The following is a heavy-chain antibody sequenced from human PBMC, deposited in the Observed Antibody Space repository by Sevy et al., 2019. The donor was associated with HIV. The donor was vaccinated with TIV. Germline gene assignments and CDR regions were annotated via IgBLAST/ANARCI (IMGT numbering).Heavy chain of an antibody. CDR1: GYTFTGYY. J-gene: IGHJ3*01. D-gene: IGHD3-22*01. CDR2: ITPKSGGT. CDR3: ARKGYDSTGNYAFDV. Sequence: ASVKVSCKASGYTFTGYYIHWVRQAPGQGLEWMGWITPKSGGTNYAQKFQGRVTMTRDTSISTAYMELSSLRSDDTAVYYCARKGYDSTGNYAFDVWGQGTMVTVSS. V-gene: IGHV1-2*02.